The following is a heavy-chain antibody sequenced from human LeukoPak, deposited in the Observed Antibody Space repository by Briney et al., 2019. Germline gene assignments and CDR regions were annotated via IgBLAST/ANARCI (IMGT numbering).Heavy chain of an antibody. J-gene: IGHJ6*03. CDR2: IYTSGST. CDR3: ARDQLTFYYDSSGPSYMDV. D-gene: IGHD3-22*01. V-gene: IGHV4-61*02. Sequence: SQTLSLTCTVSGGSISSGSYYWSWIRQPAGKGLEWIGRIYTSGSTNYNPSLKSRVTISVDTSKNQFSLKLSSVTAAGTAVYYCARDQLTFYYDSSGPSYMDVWGKGTTVTISS. CDR1: GGSISSGSYY.